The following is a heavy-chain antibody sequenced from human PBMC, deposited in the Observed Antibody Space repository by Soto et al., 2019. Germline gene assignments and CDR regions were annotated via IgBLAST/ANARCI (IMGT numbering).Heavy chain of an antibody. CDR3: ARDGSVGYDFWSCYYFDY. CDR2: INPSGGST. V-gene: IGHV1-46*03. Sequence: QVQLVQSGAEVKKPGASVKVSCKASGYTFTSYYMHWVRQAPGQGLEWMGIINPSGGSTSYAQKFQGRVTMTRDTSTSTVYMELSSLRSEDTAVYYCARDGSVGYDFWSCYYFDYWGQGTLVTVSS. J-gene: IGHJ4*02. CDR1: GYTFTSYY. D-gene: IGHD3-3*01.